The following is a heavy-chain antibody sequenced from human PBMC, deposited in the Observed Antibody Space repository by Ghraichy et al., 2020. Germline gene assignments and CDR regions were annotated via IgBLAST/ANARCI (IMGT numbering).Heavy chain of an antibody. CDR2: ISWNSGSI. D-gene: IGHD6-6*01. J-gene: IGHJ4*02. V-gene: IGHV3-9*01. CDR1: GFTFDDYA. CDR3: AKDSTTDIEYSSSSFDY. Sequence: GGSLRLSCAASGFTFDDYAMQWVRQAPGKGLEWVTGISWNSGSIGYADSVKGRFTISKDNAKNSLYLQMNSLRAEDTALYYCAKDSTTDIEYSSSSFDYWCQVTLFTVSS.